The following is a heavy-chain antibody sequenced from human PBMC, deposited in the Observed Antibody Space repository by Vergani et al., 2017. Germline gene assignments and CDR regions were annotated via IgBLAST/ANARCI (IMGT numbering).Heavy chain of an antibody. Sequence: EVDLVESGGGLAQRGGSLRLSCEASGITFWKFGMHWVRQGPGEGLEWVSGISGSGGFTYYADSVKGRFTISRDNSKNTLSLQMNSRSDEDTAVYYCAEEDYNNYEIDYWGQGTVVTVSS. CDR1: GITFWKFG. D-gene: IGHD4-11*01. CDR3: AEEDYNNYEIDY. CDR2: ISGSGGFT. J-gene: IGHJ4*02. V-gene: IGHV3-23*04.